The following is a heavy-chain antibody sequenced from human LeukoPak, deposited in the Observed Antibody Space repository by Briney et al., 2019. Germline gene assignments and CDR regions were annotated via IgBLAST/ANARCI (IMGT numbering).Heavy chain of an antibody. Sequence: SETLSLTCAVSGGSISSGGYSWSWIRQPPGKGLEWIGYIYHSGSTYYNPSLKSRVTISVDRSKNQLSLKLSSVTAADTAVYYCARGTPTFSPPFDPWGQGTLVTVSS. V-gene: IGHV4-30-2*01. J-gene: IGHJ5*02. CDR3: ARGTPTFSPPFDP. CDR1: GGSISSGGYS. D-gene: IGHD3-16*01. CDR2: IYHSGST.